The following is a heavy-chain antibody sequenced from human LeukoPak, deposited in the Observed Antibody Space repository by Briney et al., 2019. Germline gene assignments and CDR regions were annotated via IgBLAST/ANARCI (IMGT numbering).Heavy chain of an antibody. CDR3: ARHSRAYSSTSGTFEY. V-gene: IGHV4-59*08. D-gene: IGHD2-2*01. CDR2: IYYTGST. Sequence: SSETLSLTCTVSGASISDYYWSWIRQPPGKGLEWFGYIYYTGSTKYNPSLESRVPISIDTSKTHLYLKLSSVTAADTAMYYCARHSRAYSSTSGTFEYWGQGTLVTVSS. J-gene: IGHJ4*02. CDR1: GASISDYY.